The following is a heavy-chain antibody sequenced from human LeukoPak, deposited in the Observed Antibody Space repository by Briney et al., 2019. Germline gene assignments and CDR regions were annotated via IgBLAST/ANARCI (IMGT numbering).Heavy chain of an antibody. CDR2: IFYSGRT. Sequence: PSETLSLTCTVSGGSISSSTYYWGWIRQPPGKGLEWIGSIFYSGRTYYNPSLKSRVTMSADTSKNQFSLRLSSVNAADTAVYYCARDILATSIAAPYYWGQGTLVTVSS. CDR3: ARDILATSIAAPYY. J-gene: IGHJ4*02. D-gene: IGHD6-13*01. V-gene: IGHV4-39*07. CDR1: GGSISSSTYY.